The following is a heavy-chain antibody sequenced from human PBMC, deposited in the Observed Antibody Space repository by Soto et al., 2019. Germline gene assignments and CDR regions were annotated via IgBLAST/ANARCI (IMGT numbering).Heavy chain of an antibody. J-gene: IGHJ6*02. V-gene: IGHV1-3*01. CDR2: INAGNGNT. CDR1: GYTFTSYA. Sequence: SVKVSCKASGYTFTSYAMHWVRQAPGQRLEWMGWINAGNGNTKYSQKFQGRVTITRDTSASTAYMELSSLRSEDTAVYYCARDRITMVRGTPGAYYGMDVWGQGTTVTV. D-gene: IGHD3-10*01. CDR3: ARDRITMVRGTPGAYYGMDV.